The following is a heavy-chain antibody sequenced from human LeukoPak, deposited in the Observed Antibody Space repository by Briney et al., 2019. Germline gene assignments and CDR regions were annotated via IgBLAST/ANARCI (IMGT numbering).Heavy chain of an antibody. J-gene: IGHJ6*03. CDR2: VDHTGST. CDR3: ARGRVSSSTWYSTYYYFFYMDF. Sequence: SETLSLTCTVSGGSISSGSYYWGWIRQPPGKGLEWIGYVDHTGSTKFNPSLNGRVSISRDTSNNFFSLRLRSVTAADTAVYFCARGRVSSSTWYSTYYYFFYMDFWGKGTTVTVSS. V-gene: IGHV4-61*03. CDR1: GGSISSGSYY. D-gene: IGHD4-11*01.